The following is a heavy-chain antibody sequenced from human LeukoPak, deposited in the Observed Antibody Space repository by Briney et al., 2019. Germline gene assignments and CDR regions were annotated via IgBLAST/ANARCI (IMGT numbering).Heavy chain of an antibody. V-gene: IGHV4-39*01. Sequence: KPSETLSLTCTVSGGSLSSSSYYWGWIHQPPGKGLEWIGSSYYSESTYYNPSLKSRVTISVDTSKNQFSLKLSSVTAADTAEYYCASGTHSTEFDPWGQGTLVTVSS. J-gene: IGHJ5*02. CDR3: ASGTHSTEFDP. CDR1: GGSLSSSSYY. CDR2: SYYSEST. D-gene: IGHD3-10*01.